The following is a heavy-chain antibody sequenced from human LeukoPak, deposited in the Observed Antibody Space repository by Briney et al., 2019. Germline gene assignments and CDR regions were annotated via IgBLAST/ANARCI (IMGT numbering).Heavy chain of an antibody. CDR2: IHYTGST. V-gene: IGHV4-59*01. D-gene: IGHD2/OR15-2a*01. Sequence: SETLSLACTVSGGSINSYYWSWIRQPPGKGLECIGYIHYTGSTNYNPSLKSRVTISVDTSKSQFSLKLSSVTAADTAVYYCAKGGNIRVLDYYYYMDVWGKGTTVTVSS. J-gene: IGHJ6*03. CDR1: GGSINSYY. CDR3: AKGGNIRVLDYYYYMDV.